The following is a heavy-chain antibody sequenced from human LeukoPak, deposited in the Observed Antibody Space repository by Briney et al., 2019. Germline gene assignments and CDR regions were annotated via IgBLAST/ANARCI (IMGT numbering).Heavy chain of an antibody. V-gene: IGHV3-21*01. CDR2: ISSSSSYI. Sequence: PGGSLRLSCAASGFTFSSYSMNWVRQAPGKGLEWVSSISSSSSYIYYADSVKGRFTISRDNAKNSLYLHMNTLRAEGTAVYYCARDRGYCSGGSCYSVPGYWGQGTLVTVSS. J-gene: IGHJ4*02. CDR1: GFTFSSYS. D-gene: IGHD2-15*01. CDR3: ARDRGYCSGGSCYSVPGY.